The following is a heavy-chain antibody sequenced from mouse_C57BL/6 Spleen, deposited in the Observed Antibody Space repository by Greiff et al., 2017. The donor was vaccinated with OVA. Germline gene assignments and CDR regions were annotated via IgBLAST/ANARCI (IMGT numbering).Heavy chain of an antibody. J-gene: IGHJ3*01. V-gene: IGHV1-18*01. CDR3: ARRGVSTMSTTGFAY. Sequence: VQLQQSGPELVKPGASVKIPCKASGYTFTDYNMDWVKQSHGKSLEWIGDINPNNGGTIYNQKFKGKATLTVDKSSSTAYMELRSLTSEDTAVYYCARRGVSTMSTTGFAYWGQGTLVTVSA. CDR1: GYTFTDYN. CDR2: INPNNGGT. D-gene: IGHD2-4*01.